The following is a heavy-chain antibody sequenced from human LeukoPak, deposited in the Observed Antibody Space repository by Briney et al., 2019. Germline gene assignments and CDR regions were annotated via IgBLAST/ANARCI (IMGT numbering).Heavy chain of an antibody. CDR2: FDPEDGET. CDR3: ATFPSGRFGYGGNSRYY. CDR1: GYTLTELS. J-gene: IGHJ4*02. D-gene: IGHD4-23*01. V-gene: IGHV1-24*01. Sequence: ASVKVSCKVSGYTLTELSMHWVRQAPGKGLEWVGGFDPEDGETIYAQKFRGRVTMTEDTSTDTAYMELSSLRSEDTAVYYCATFPSGRFGYGGNSRYYWGQGTLVTVSS.